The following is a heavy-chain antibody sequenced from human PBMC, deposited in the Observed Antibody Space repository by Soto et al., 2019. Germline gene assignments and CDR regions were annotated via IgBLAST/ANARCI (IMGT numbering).Heavy chain of an antibody. V-gene: IGHV3-74*01. Sequence: GGSLRLSCAASGFTFGNYWMHWVRQAPGKGLEWVSRMNSDGSTTNYAESVKGRFTVSRDNARNTLHLQMNSLRAEDTAVYYCATAEVDYWGPGTLVTVSS. CDR1: GFTFGNYW. CDR3: ATAEVDY. J-gene: IGHJ4*02. CDR2: MNSDGSTT.